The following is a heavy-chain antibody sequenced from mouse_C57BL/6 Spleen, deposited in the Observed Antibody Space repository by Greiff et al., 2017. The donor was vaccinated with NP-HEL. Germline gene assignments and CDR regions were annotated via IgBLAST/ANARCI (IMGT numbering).Heavy chain of an antibody. D-gene: IGHD4-1*01. V-gene: IGHV5-6*01. CDR1: GFTFSSYG. Sequence: EVMLVESGGDLVKPGGSLKLSCAASGFTFSSYGMSWVRQTPDKRLEWVATISSGGSYTYYPDSVKGRFTISRDNAKNTLYLQMSSLKSEDTAMYYCARQTGTFHYFDYWGQGTTLTVSS. CDR2: ISSGGSYT. CDR3: ARQTGTFHYFDY. J-gene: IGHJ2*01.